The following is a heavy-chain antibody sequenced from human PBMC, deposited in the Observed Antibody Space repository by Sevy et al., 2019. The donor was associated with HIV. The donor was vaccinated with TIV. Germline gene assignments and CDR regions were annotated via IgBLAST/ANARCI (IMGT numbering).Heavy chain of an antibody. D-gene: IGHD5-12*01. J-gene: IGHJ4*02. Sequence: GESLKSSCKGSGYSFTSYWIGWVRQMPGKGLEWMGIIYPGDSDTRYSPSFQGQVTISADKSICTAYLQWSSLKASDTAMYYCARRGYSGYDSIDYWGQGTLVTVSS. V-gene: IGHV5-51*01. CDR1: GYSFTSYW. CDR3: ARRGYSGYDSIDY. CDR2: IYPGDSDT.